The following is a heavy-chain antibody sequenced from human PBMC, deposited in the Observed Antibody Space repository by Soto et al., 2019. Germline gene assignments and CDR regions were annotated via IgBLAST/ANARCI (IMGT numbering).Heavy chain of an antibody. CDR2: IIPIRGIA. D-gene: IGHD3-10*01. V-gene: IGHV1-69*08. Sequence: QVQLVQSGAEVKKPGSSVKVSCKASGGTFSSYTISWVRQAPGQWLEWMGRIIPIRGIANYAQKFQGRVTITADKSASTAYMELSSLRSEDTAVYYCARDDYGSGMAWGQGTLVTVSS. CDR1: GGTFSSYT. J-gene: IGHJ5*02. CDR3: ARDDYGSGMA.